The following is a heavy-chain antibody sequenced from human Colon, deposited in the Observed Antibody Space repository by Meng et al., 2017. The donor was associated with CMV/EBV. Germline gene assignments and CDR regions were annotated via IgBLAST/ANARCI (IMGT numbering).Heavy chain of an antibody. V-gene: IGHV4-59*01. CDR2: VYYSGST. CDR3: AREKGDYYYGMDV. Sequence: ETLSLTCTVSGDSIGDNYWSLSRQSPGKGLEWIGYVYYSGSTRYNPSLGGRVGISIDTPRNRFSLKLRSVTAADTATYYCAREKGDYYYGMDVWGQGTTVTVSS. D-gene: IGHD1-26*01. CDR1: GDSIGDNY. J-gene: IGHJ6*02.